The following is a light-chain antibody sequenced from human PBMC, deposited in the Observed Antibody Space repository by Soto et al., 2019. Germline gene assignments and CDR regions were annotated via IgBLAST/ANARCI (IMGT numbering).Light chain of an antibody. V-gene: IGKV3-11*01. CDR2: DAS. CDR3: QQRNHKPAIS. J-gene: IGKJ5*01. Sequence: EIVLTQSPATLSLSPGERATLSCRASQSVSSYLAWYQQKPGQAPRLLIYDASNRATGIPARFSGSGSGTDSTLTISSLEPEDFTVYYCQQRNHKPAISVGQGTRLEIK. CDR1: QSVSSY.